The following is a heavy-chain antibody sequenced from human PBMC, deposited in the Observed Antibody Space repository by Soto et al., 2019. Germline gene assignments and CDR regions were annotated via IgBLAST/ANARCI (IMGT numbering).Heavy chain of an antibody. Sequence: AVKVSCKASGRTFSSYAISWVRQAPGQGLEWMGGIIPIFGTANYAQKFQGRVTITADESTSTAYMELSSLRSEDTAVYYCARDLGWYHSPYYYYYGMDVWGQGTTVTVSS. CDR2: IIPIFGTA. J-gene: IGHJ6*02. V-gene: IGHV1-69*13. CDR3: ARDLGWYHSPYYYYYGMDV. D-gene: IGHD6-19*01. CDR1: GRTFSSYA.